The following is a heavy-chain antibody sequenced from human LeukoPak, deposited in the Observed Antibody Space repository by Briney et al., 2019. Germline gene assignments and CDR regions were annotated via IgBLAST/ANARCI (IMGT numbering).Heavy chain of an antibody. V-gene: IGHV3-21*01. CDR3: AKAQFSGGSYYAGGFDY. CDR2: ISSSSSYI. D-gene: IGHD3-22*01. J-gene: IGHJ4*02. Sequence: NPGGSLRLSCAASGFTFSSYSMNWVRQAPGKGLEWVSSISSSSSYIYYADLVKGRFTISRDNSKNTLYLQMNSLRAEDTAAYYCAKAQFSGGSYYAGGFDYWGQGTLVTVSS. CDR1: GFTFSSYS.